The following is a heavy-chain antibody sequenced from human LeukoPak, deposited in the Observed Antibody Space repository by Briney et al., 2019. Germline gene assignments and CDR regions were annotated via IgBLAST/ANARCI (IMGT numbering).Heavy chain of an antibody. V-gene: IGHV4-59*01. CDR3: ARYENGELGAFDI. Sequence: SETLSLTCTISGGSIISYYWSWIRQPPGKELEWLGYIYYSGSTSYNPSLESRVTISVDTSKNQFSLKLASVTAADTAVYYCARYENGELGAFDIWGQGTMVTVSS. J-gene: IGHJ3*02. CDR1: GGSIISYY. D-gene: IGHD3-10*01. CDR2: IYYSGST.